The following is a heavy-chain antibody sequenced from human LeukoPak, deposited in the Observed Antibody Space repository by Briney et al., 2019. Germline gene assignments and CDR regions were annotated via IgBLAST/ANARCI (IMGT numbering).Heavy chain of an antibody. CDR2: IYTSGST. J-gene: IGHJ4*02. CDR3: ARAMGGYSYGPAPYSDFDY. V-gene: IGHV4-61*02. Sequence: SQTLSLTCTVSGGSISSGNYYWSWIRQPAGKGLEWIGRIYTSGSTNYNPSLKSRVTISVDTSKNQFSLKLSSVTAADTAVYYCARAMGGYSYGPAPYSDFDYWGQGTLVTVSS. CDR1: GGSISSGNYY. D-gene: IGHD5-18*01.